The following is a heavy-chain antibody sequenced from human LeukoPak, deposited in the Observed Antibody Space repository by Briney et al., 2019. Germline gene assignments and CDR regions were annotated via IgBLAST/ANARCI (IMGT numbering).Heavy chain of an antibody. CDR2: FDPEDGET. D-gene: IGHD4-23*01. CDR1: GYTLTELS. CDR3: ARDPGTTVVTQSWFDP. J-gene: IGHJ5*02. Sequence: ASVKVSCKVSGYTLTELSMHWVRQAPGKGLEWMGGFDPEDGETIYAQKFQGRVTMTRDTSTSTVYMELSSLRSEDTAVYYCARDPGTTVVTQSWFDPWGQGTLVTVSS. V-gene: IGHV1-24*01.